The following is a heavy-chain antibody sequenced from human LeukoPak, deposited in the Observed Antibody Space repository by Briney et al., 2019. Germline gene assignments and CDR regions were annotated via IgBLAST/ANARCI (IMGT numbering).Heavy chain of an antibody. CDR1: GFTFSTYD. V-gene: IGHV3-30*18. J-gene: IGHJ4*02. CDR2: ISYDGRNK. CDR3: ANKGASGWRFDY. Sequence: PGGSLRLSCAASGFTFSTYDMHWVRQAPGKGLEWVAVISYDGRNKYYADPVKGRFAISRDNSKNALFLQMNSLRAEDTALYYCANKGASGWRFDYWGQGTLVTVSS. D-gene: IGHD6-19*01.